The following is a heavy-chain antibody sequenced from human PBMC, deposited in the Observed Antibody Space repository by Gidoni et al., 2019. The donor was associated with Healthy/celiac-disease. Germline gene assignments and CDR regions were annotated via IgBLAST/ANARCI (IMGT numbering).Heavy chain of an antibody. D-gene: IGHD3-10*01. Sequence: QVQLVQSGAEVKKPGASVKVSCKASGYTFPSYYMHWVRQAPGQGLEWMGIINPSGGSTSYAQKFQGRVTMTRDTSTSTVYMELSSLRSEDTAVYYCARDPVVLLCFREIGPILNYGMDVWGQGTTVTVSS. V-gene: IGHV1-46*01. CDR1: GYTFPSYY. J-gene: IGHJ6*02. CDR3: ARDPVVLLCFREIGPILNYGMDV. CDR2: INPSGGST.